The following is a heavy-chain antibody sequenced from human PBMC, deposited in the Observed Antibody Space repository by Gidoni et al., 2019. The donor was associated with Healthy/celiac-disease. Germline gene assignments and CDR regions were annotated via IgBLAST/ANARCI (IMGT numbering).Heavy chain of an antibody. CDR3: ASGYSGYDFDY. D-gene: IGHD5-12*01. Sequence: QVQLVESGGGLVKPGGFLSLSCAASGFTFSDYYMSWIRQAPGKGLEWVSDISSSSSYTNDADSVTCRFTISRDNAKNSLYLQMNSLRAEDTAVYYCASGYSGYDFDYWGQGTLVTVSS. J-gene: IGHJ4*02. CDR2: ISSSSSYT. CDR1: GFTFSDYY. V-gene: IGHV3-11*05.